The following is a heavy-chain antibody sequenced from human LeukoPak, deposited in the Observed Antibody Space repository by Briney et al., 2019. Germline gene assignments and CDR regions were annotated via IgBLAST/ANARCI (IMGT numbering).Heavy chain of an antibody. CDR3: ARDKLYDFWSGSVSWFDP. Sequence: ASVKVSCKASGYTFTSYGISWVRQAPGQGLEWMGWISAYNGNTNYAQKLQGRVTMTTDTSTSTAYMELRSLRSDDTAVYYCARDKLYDFWSGSVSWFDPWGQGTLVTVSS. CDR1: GYTFTSYG. V-gene: IGHV1-18*01. D-gene: IGHD3-3*01. CDR2: ISAYNGNT. J-gene: IGHJ5*02.